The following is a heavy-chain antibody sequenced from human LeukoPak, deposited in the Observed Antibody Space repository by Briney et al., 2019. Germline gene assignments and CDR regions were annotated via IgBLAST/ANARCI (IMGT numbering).Heavy chain of an antibody. Sequence: SETLSLTCTVSGGSTTNYYWSWIRQPPGKGLEWIGYIYHSGNTNCNPSLKSRVTISVDTSNNQFSLNLSSVTAADTAVYYCARGPTRYYFDYWGQGTLVTVSS. V-gene: IGHV4-59*01. CDR1: GGSTTNYY. J-gene: IGHJ4*02. CDR2: IYHSGNT. CDR3: ARGPTRYYFDY.